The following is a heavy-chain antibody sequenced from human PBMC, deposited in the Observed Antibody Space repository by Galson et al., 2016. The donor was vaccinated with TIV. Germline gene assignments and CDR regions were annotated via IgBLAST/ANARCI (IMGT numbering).Heavy chain of an antibody. CDR1: GGSITSYY. CDR2: IYYTGST. D-gene: IGHD4-17*01. V-gene: IGHV4-59*01. J-gene: IGHJ4*02. CDR3: ARGLDYGDRRGWEY. Sequence: SGGSITSYYWTWIRQPPGKGLEWIGYIYYTGSTTYNPSLKSRVTISVDTSKKQFSLKMSSVTAADTAVYYCARGLDYGDRRGWEYWGQGTLVTVSS.